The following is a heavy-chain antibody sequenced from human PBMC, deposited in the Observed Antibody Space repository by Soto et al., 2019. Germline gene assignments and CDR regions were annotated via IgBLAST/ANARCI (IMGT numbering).Heavy chain of an antibody. J-gene: IGHJ6*02. Sequence: ASVKVSCKASGYTFTSYYMHWVRQAPGQGLEWMGIINPSGGSTSYAQKFQGRVTMTRDTSTSTVYMELSSLRSEDTAVYYCASGEEQLANYYYYGMDVWGQGTTVTVSS. V-gene: IGHV1-46*01. CDR1: GYTFTSYY. CDR3: ASGEEQLANYYYYGMDV. D-gene: IGHD3-10*01. CDR2: INPSGGST.